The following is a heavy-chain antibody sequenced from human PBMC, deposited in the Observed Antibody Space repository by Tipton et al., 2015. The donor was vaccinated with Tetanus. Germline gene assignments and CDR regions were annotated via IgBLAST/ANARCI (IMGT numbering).Heavy chain of an antibody. CDR2: IWYDGSNK. V-gene: IGHV3-33*01. D-gene: IGHD2-15*01. J-gene: IGHJ4*02. Sequence: SLRLSCAASGFTFSSYGMHWVRQAPGQGLEWVAVIWYDGSNKYYADSVKGRFTISRDNSKNTLYLQMNSLRAEDTAVYYCARDVAATLDYWGQGSLVTVSS. CDR3: ARDVAATLDY. CDR1: GFTFSSYG.